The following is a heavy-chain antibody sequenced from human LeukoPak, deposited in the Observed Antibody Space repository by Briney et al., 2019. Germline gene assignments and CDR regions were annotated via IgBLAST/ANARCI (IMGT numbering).Heavy chain of an antibody. Sequence: SETLSLTCTVSRDSVSNDKFFWGWIRQPPGEGLEWIGSVYYSGSTYYNPSLNSRVTISVDTSKNQFSLKLSSVTAADTAVYYCVRLGWWDSWGQGTLVTVSS. CDR3: VRLGWWDS. CDR1: RDSVSNDKFF. D-gene: IGHD2-15*01. V-gene: IGHV4-39*01. CDR2: VYYSGST. J-gene: IGHJ4*02.